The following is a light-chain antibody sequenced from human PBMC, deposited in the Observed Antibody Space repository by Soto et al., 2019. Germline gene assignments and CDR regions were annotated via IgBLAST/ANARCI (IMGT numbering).Light chain of an antibody. CDR2: QDR. V-gene: IGLV3-1*01. Sequence: SYELTQSPSVSVSPGQTASITCSGDKLGDKHACWYQQKPGQSPVLVIYQDRKRPSGIPERFSGSNSGNTATLTISGTQAMDEADYYCQAWDSSTFVVFGGGTKLTVL. J-gene: IGLJ2*01. CDR3: QAWDSSTFVV. CDR1: KLGDKH.